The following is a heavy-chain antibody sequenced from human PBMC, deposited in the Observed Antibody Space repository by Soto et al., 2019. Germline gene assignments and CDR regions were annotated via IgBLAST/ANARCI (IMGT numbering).Heavy chain of an antibody. D-gene: IGHD6-13*01. CDR3: ANRSSGIAAAGPGNWFDP. V-gene: IGHV3-23*01. CDR2: ISGSGGST. J-gene: IGHJ5*02. CDR1: GFTFSSYA. Sequence: GGSLRLSCAASGFTFSSYAMSWVRQAPGKGLEWVSAISGSGGSTYYADSVKGRFTISRDNSKNTLYLQMNSLRAEDTAVYYCANRSSGIAAAGPGNWFDPGGQGTLVTVSS.